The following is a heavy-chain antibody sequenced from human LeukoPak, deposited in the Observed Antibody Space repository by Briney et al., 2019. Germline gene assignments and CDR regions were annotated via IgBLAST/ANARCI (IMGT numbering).Heavy chain of an antibody. CDR2: INAGNGNT. D-gene: IGHD4-11*01. Sequence: GASVKVSCKASGYTFTSYVIHWVRQAPGQRLEWMGWINAGNGNTKYSQEFQDRVTITRDTSTSTAYMELSSLRSEDTAVYYCARVGTNTVTTLDIWGQGTMVTVSS. CDR3: ARVGTNTVTTLDI. J-gene: IGHJ3*02. V-gene: IGHV1-3*03. CDR1: GYTFTSYV.